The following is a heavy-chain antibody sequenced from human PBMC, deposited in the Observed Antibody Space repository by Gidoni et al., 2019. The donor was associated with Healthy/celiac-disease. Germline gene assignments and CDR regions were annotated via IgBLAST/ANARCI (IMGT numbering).Heavy chain of an antibody. Sequence: QVQLVQSGAEVKKPGASVKVSCKASGGTFSSYAISWVRQAPGQGLEWMGGIIPIFGTANYAQKFQGRVTITADESTSTAYMELSSLRSEDTAVYYCARDAQITIFGVVINYGMDVWGQGTTVTVSS. CDR1: GGTFSSYA. CDR2: IIPIFGTA. V-gene: IGHV1-69*01. D-gene: IGHD3-3*01. J-gene: IGHJ6*02. CDR3: ARDAQITIFGVVINYGMDV.